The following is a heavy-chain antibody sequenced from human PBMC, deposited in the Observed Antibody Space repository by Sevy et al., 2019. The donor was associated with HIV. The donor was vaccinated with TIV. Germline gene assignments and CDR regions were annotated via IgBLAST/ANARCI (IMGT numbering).Heavy chain of an antibody. J-gene: IGHJ5*02. V-gene: IGHV3-23*01. CDR2: ISGSGGST. Sequence: GGSLRLSCAASGFTFSSYAMSWVRQAPGKGLEWVSAISGSGGSTYDADSVKGRFSISRDNSKNTLYLQMNSLRAEDTAVYYCAKDQGRVAAAGTYNWFDPWGQGTLVTVSS. D-gene: IGHD6-13*01. CDR1: GFTFSSYA. CDR3: AKDQGRVAAAGTYNWFDP.